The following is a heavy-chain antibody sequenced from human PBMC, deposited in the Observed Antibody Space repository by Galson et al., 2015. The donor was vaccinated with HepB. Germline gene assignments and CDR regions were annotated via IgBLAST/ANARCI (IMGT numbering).Heavy chain of an antibody. J-gene: IGHJ4*02. V-gene: IGHV1-69*13. Sequence: SVKVSCKASGVSFSSNTISWVRQAPGQGLEWMGGIIPMFGSGNYAQKFQGRVTITADESTSTIYMDLSSLRFDDTAVYYCARQYDTSGYYAYWGQGTLVTVSS. CDR2: IIPMFGSG. D-gene: IGHD3-22*01. CDR1: GVSFSSNT. CDR3: ARQYDTSGYYAY.